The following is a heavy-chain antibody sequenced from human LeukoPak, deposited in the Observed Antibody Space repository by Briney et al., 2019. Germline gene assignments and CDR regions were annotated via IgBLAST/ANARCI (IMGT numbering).Heavy chain of an antibody. V-gene: IGHV3-30-3*01. Sequence: GGSLRLSCAASGFTFSGYPIHWVRQAPGKGLEWVAVISYDGSNKYYADSVKGRFTTSRDNSKNTLYLQMNSLRAEDTAVYYCARADYDYVWGSYRYSGFDYWGQGTLVTVSS. CDR3: ARADYDYVWGSYRYSGFDY. CDR2: ISYDGSNK. D-gene: IGHD3-16*02. J-gene: IGHJ4*02. CDR1: GFTFSGYP.